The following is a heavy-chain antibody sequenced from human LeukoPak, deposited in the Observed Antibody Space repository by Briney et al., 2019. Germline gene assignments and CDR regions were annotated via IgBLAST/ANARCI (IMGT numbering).Heavy chain of an antibody. D-gene: IGHD6-19*01. Sequence: GGSLRLSCAASRFTFSSYSMNWVCQAQGKGLEWVSSISSSSSYIYYADSVKGRFTISRDNAKNSLYLQMNSLRAEDTAVYYCARDAGWNWFDPWGQGTLVTVSS. CDR3: ARDAGWNWFDP. V-gene: IGHV3-21*01. CDR2: ISSSSSYI. J-gene: IGHJ5*02. CDR1: RFTFSSYS.